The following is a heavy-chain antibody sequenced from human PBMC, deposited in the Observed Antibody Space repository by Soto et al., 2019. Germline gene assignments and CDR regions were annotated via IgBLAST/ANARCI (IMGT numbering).Heavy chain of an antibody. CDR3: AKHEGYCSTTTCSNFDY. D-gene: IGHD2-2*01. V-gene: IGHV5-51*01. CDR1: GNSCTSYW. CDR2: IYPGDSDS. Sequence: GASLRISCKCSGNSCTSYWIAWVRPLHGKGLEWMGIIYPGDSDSSYSPSFQGQVTISADKSINTAYLHWSSLKASDTAIYYCAKHEGYCSTTTCSNFDYWGQGTMGTV. J-gene: IGHJ4*02.